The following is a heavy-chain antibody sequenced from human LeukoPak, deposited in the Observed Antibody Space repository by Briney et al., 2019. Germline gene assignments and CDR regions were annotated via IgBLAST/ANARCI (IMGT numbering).Heavy chain of an antibody. D-gene: IGHD6-13*01. CDR3: AGYFDI. CDR2: IYSGGST. Sequence: GGALSLSCAASGFTVSSNYMSWVRQAPGKGLEWVSAIYSGGSTYYADSVKGRLTISRDNSKNTLYLQMNSLRAEDTAVCYCAGYFDIWGQGTMVTVSS. J-gene: IGHJ3*02. V-gene: IGHV3-53*01. CDR1: GFTVSSNY.